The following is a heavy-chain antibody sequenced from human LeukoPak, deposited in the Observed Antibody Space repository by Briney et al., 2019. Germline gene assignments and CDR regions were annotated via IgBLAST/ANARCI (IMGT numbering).Heavy chain of an antibody. CDR1: GYTFTSYY. CDR3: AGRGYCSGGSCYSGVAFDI. CDR2: INPSGGST. V-gene: IGHV1-46*01. Sequence: GASVKVSCKASGYTFTSYYMHWVRQAPGQGLEWRGIINPSGGSTSDAQKSQGRVTMTRDTSTSTVYMELSSLRSEDTAVYYCAGRGYCSGGSCYSGVAFDIWGQGTMVTVSS. J-gene: IGHJ3*02. D-gene: IGHD2-15*01.